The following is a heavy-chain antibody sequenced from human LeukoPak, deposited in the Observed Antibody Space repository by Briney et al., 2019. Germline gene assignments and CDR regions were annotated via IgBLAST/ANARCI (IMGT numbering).Heavy chain of an antibody. CDR2: ISWNSGTI. J-gene: IGHJ4*02. Sequence: GGSLRLSCAASGFTFDDYAMHWVRQAPGKGLEWVSGISWNSGTIGYADSVKGRFTISRDNAKNSLYLQMNSLRAEDTAVYYCARDLMGIAYRGAFYYWGQGTLVTVSS. CDR1: GFTFDDYA. V-gene: IGHV3-9*01. D-gene: IGHD6-13*01. CDR3: ARDLMGIAYRGAFYY.